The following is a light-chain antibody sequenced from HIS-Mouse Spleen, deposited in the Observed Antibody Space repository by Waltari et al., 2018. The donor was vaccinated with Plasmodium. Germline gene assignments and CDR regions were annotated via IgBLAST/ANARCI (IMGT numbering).Light chain of an antibody. J-gene: IGKJ1*01. CDR1: QSISSY. CDR2: AAS. CDR3: QQSYSTWT. Sequence: DIQMTQSPSSLSASVGDRVTITCRASQSISSYLNWYQQKPGKAPKLLIYAASSLQSGVPSMFSGSGAWTDFTLTISSLQPEDFATYYCQQSYSTWTFGQGTKVEIK. V-gene: IGKV1-39*01.